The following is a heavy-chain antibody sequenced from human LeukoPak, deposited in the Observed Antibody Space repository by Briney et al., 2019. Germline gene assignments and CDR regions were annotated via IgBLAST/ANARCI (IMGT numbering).Heavy chain of an antibody. J-gene: IGHJ5*02. V-gene: IGHV3-30-3*01. Sequence: GGSLRLSCAASGFTFSSYAMHWVRQAPGKGLEWVAVISYDGSNKYYADSVKGRFTVSRDNSKNMLYLEMNNLRAEDTAMYYCAKEGRYLNWFDPWGQGTLVTVSS. D-gene: IGHD3-9*01. CDR3: AKEGRYLNWFDP. CDR2: ISYDGSNK. CDR1: GFTFSSYA.